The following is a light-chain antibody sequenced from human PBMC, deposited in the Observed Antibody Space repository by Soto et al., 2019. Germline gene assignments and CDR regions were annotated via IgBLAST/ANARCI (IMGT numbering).Light chain of an antibody. CDR3: CSYAGSDILI. CDR1: SSDVGAFNY. Sequence: QSALTQPASVSGSPGQSITISCTGTSSDVGAFNYVSWYQQHPDKAPKLIISEVTNRPSGVPDRFSGSKSGNTASLTISGLQAEDEADYDCCSYAGSDILIFGGGTKLTVL. V-gene: IGLV2-8*01. J-gene: IGLJ2*01. CDR2: EVT.